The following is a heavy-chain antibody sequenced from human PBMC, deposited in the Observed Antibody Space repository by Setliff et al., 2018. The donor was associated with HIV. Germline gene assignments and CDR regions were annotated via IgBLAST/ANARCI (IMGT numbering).Heavy chain of an antibody. J-gene: IGHJ4*02. CDR3: AIDGAGGWLRPMPDY. CDR1: GYALTELL. D-gene: IGHD5-12*01. V-gene: IGHV1-24*01. CDR2: FDPEDGET. Sequence: ASVKVSCKVSGYALTELLMHWVRQAPGKGLEWMGGFDPEDGETIYAQKFQGRLTMTEDTSTDTAYMEVSGLRSEDTAVYYCAIDGAGGWLRPMPDYWGQGTLVTVSS.